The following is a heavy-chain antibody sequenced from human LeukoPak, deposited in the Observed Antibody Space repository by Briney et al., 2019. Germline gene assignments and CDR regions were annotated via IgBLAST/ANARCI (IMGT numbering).Heavy chain of an antibody. V-gene: IGHV4-34*01. CDR2: INHSGST. Sequence: SETLSLTCAVYGGSFSGYYWSWIRQPPGKGLEWIGEINHSGSTNYNPSLKSQVTISVDTSKNQFSLKLSSVTAADTAVYYCARAPKTNYYDSSGYYLYYFDYWGQGTLVTVSS. CDR3: ARAPKTNYYDSSGYYLYYFDY. D-gene: IGHD3-22*01. CDR1: GGSFSGYY. J-gene: IGHJ4*02.